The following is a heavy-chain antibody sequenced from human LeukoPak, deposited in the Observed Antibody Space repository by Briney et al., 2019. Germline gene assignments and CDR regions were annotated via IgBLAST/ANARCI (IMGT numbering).Heavy chain of an antibody. CDR1: GFTFSSYW. D-gene: IGHD2-2*01. J-gene: IGHJ6*04. V-gene: IGHV3-7*01. CDR2: IKQDGSEK. Sequence: GGSLRLSCAASGFTFSSYWMSWVRQAPGKGLEWVANIKQDGSEKYYVDSVKGRFTISRDNAKNSLYLQMNSLRAEDTAVYYCARDTPDIVVVPAALDVWGKGTTVTVSS. CDR3: ARDTPDIVVVPAALDV.